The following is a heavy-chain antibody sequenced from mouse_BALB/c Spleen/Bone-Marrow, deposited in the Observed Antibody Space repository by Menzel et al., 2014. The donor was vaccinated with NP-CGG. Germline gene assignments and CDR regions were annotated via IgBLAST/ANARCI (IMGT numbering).Heavy chain of an antibody. J-gene: IGHJ2*01. D-gene: IGHD4-1*01. CDR3: SPLTGTFDY. CDR2: IDPANDNT. CDR1: SFNIKDTY. Sequence: VQLQQSGAELVKPGASVKLSCTASSFNIKDTYMHWVKQRPEQGLEWIGRIDPANDNTQYDPKFQDKATITADTSSNTAFPQLSSPTSEDTAVYYFSPLTGTFDYWGQGTTLTVSS. V-gene: IGHV14-3*02.